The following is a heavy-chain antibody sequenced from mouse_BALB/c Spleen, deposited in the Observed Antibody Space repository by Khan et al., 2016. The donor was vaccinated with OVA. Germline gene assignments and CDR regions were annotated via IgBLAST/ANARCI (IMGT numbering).Heavy chain of an antibody. CDR2: IAPGSGST. Sequence: DLVMPGAAVTLSCKASGYTFTSYWINWIKQRPGQGLEWIGRIAPGSGSTSSNDMFKGKATLTVDASSSTAYIQLSSLASEDAAVYFCANSNYYGSGLYAMDYWGQGTSVTVSA. J-gene: IGHJ4*01. D-gene: IGHD1-1*01. CDR3: ANSNYYGSGLYAMDY. V-gene: IGHV1S41*01. CDR1: GYTFTSYW.